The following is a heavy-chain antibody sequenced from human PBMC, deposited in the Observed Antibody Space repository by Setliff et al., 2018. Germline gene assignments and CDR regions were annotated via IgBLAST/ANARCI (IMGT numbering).Heavy chain of an antibody. V-gene: IGHV4-38-2*01. Sequence: SETLSLTCAVSGFSISSGYYWGWIRQPPGKGLEWIVNIHHSGKAYYNPSLKSRVTMSVDTSKNHVSLKLSSVTAADTAVYYCGRSYYDSSGYSLMLFDIWGQGTKVTVSS. CDR1: GFSISSGYY. CDR3: GRSYYDSSGYSLMLFDI. D-gene: IGHD3-22*01. CDR2: IHHSGKA. J-gene: IGHJ3*02.